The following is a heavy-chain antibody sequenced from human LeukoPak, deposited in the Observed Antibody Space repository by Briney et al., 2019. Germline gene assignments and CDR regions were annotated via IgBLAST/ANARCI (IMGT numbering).Heavy chain of an antibody. CDR3: ARDSAGNDY. CDR2: IKQDGSEK. D-gene: IGHD6-13*01. J-gene: IGHJ4*02. Sequence: GLLRLSCAASGFTFSTYWMSWVRQAPGKGLEWVANIKQDGSEKYYVDSVKGRFTISRDNAKNSLSLQMNSLRAEDTAMYYCARDSAGNDYWGQGTLVTVSS. CDR1: GFTFSTYW. V-gene: IGHV3-7*01.